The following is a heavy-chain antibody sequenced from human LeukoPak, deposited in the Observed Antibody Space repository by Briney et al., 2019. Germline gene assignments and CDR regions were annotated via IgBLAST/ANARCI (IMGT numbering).Heavy chain of an antibody. CDR2: IDPSDSYT. V-gene: IGHV5-10-1*01. CDR1: GYSFTCYW. D-gene: IGHD4-17*01. Sequence: GESLQISCKGSGYSFTCYWISWVRQMPGKGLEWMGRIDPSDSYTNYSPSFQGHVTISADKSISTAYLQWSSLKASDTAMYYCARQSPPDYGDYALHYWGQGTLVTVSS. CDR3: ARQSPPDYGDYALHY. J-gene: IGHJ4*02.